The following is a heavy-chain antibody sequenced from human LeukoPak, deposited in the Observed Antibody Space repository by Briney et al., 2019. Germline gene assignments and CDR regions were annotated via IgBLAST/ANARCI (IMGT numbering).Heavy chain of an antibody. Sequence: SQTLSLTCTVSGGSISSGDYYWGWIRQPPGKGLEWIGYIYYSGSTYYNPSLKSRVTISVDTSKKQFSLKLSSVTAADTAVYYCARANSYYDILTGPDAFDIWGQGTMVTVSS. J-gene: IGHJ3*02. CDR2: IYYSGST. CDR1: GGSISSGDYY. V-gene: IGHV4-30-4*01. CDR3: ARANSYYDILTGPDAFDI. D-gene: IGHD3-9*01.